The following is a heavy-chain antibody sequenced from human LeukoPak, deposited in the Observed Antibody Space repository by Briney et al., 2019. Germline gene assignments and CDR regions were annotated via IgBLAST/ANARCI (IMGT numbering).Heavy chain of an antibody. CDR2: IYPGDSDT. Sequence: GKSLKISCQGSGYSFTSYWIGWVRQMPGKRLEGMGIIYPGDSDTRYSPSFQGQVTISADKSISPAYLQWSSQKASDTAMYYCAIGSSGYYLIFGAFDIWGQGTMVTVSS. CDR3: AIGSSGYYLIFGAFDI. J-gene: IGHJ3*02. CDR1: GYSFTSYW. V-gene: IGHV5-51*01. D-gene: IGHD3-22*01.